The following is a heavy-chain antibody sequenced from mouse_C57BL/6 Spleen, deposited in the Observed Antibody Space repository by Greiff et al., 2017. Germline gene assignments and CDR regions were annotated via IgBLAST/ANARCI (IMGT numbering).Heavy chain of an antibody. V-gene: IGHV5-17*01. CDR3: ANPYYSNFAWFAY. J-gene: IGHJ3*01. CDR2: ISSGSSTI. Sequence: DVMLVESGGGLVKPGGSLKLSCAASGFTFSDYGMHWVRQAPEKGLEWVAYISSGSSTIYYADTVKGRFTISRDNAKNTLFLQMTSLRSEDTAMYYCANPYYSNFAWFAYWGQGTLVTVSA. D-gene: IGHD2-5*01. CDR1: GFTFSDYG.